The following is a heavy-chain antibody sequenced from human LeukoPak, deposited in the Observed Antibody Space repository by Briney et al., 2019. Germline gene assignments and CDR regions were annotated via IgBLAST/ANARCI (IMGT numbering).Heavy chain of an antibody. J-gene: IGHJ4*02. V-gene: IGHV3-30*04. Sequence: GGSLRLSCAASGFTFSSYAMHWVRQAPGKGLEWVAVISYDGSNKYYADSVKGRFTISRDNSKNTLYLQMNSLRAEDTAVYYCAKDHGSLGSGLNWGQGTLVTVSS. CDR3: AKDHGSLGSGLN. CDR1: GFTFSSYA. D-gene: IGHD3-10*01. CDR2: ISYDGSNK.